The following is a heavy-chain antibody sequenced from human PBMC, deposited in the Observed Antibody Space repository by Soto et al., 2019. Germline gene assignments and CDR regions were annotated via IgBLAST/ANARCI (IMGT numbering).Heavy chain of an antibody. J-gene: IGHJ2*01. CDR1: GLTFSSYA. CDR3: VKDDRILGRRYFDL. V-gene: IGHV3-23*01. CDR2: ISFSDGGT. Sequence: ESLTMCFAASGLTFSSYAMTLVRQARGKGLEWVSSISFSDGGTYYADSVEGRLTISRDNSKNTLFLQMNSLRVEDTDVYYCVKDDRILGRRYFDLWGRGTLVTVSS. D-gene: IGHD3-3*01.